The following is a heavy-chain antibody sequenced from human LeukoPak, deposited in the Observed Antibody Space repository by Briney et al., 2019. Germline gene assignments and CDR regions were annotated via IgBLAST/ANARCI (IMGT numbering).Heavy chain of an antibody. D-gene: IGHD5-24*01. CDR3: ARESTGTGRYNWYDL. V-gene: IGHV4-61*02. CDR2: GNARGST. Sequence: SETLSLTCSVSGGSFSSVTLYWSWIRQPAGKGLEWIGRGNARGSTDSNPSLRSRVTVSVDTSKDQVSLRLSSVTAADTAVYYCARESTGTGRYNWYDLWGQGTLVTVSS. CDR1: GGSFSSVTLY. J-gene: IGHJ4*02.